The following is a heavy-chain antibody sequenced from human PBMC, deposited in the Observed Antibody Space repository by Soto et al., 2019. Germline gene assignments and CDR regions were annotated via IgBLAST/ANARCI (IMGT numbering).Heavy chain of an antibody. CDR3: ARAPWIFMIICMRMLVRVSRDYYSLDV. V-gene: IGHV4-39*01. J-gene: IGHJ6*03. Sequence: QLQLRESGPGLVKASETLSLTCSGSGGPISSTDHHWGWSRQPPGKGLDWIGTIYYTGSTYNKPSCSDRLTNYSATSKNVLCLQLTSATAVDPALYSRARAPWIFMIICMRMLVRVSRDYYSLDVWGKGAAVSVSS. D-gene: IGHD3-16*01. CDR1: GGPISSTDHH. CDR2: IYYTGST.